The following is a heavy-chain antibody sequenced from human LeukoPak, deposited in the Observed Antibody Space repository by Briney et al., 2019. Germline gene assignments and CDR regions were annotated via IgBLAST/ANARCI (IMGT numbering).Heavy chain of an antibody. V-gene: IGHV5-51*01. CDR3: ARSGGYYYFYY. J-gene: IGHJ4*02. D-gene: IGHD3-3*01. CDR2: IYPGDSDT. Sequence: GESLQISCKGSGYRFTSYWIGWVRQMPGKGLEWMGIIYPGDSDTRYSPSFQGQVTISADKSISTPYLQWSSLKASDTAMSSCARSGGYYYFYYWGQGALLTVSS. CDR1: GYRFTSYW.